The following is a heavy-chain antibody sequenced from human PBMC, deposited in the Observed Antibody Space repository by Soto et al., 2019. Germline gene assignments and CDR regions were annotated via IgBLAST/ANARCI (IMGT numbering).Heavy chain of an antibody. CDR3: AKIPHSSSWYLAAFDI. Sequence: EVQLLESGGGLVQPGGSLRLSCAASGFTFSSYAMSWVRQAPGKGLEWVSAISGSGGSTYYADSVKGRFTISRNNSKNTLYLQINSLRAEDTAVYYCAKIPHSSSWYLAAFDIWGQGTMVTVSS. CDR1: GFTFSSYA. J-gene: IGHJ3*02. D-gene: IGHD6-13*01. CDR2: ISGSGGST. V-gene: IGHV3-23*01.